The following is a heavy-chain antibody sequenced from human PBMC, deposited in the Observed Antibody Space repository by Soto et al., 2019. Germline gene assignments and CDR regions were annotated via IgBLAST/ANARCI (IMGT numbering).Heavy chain of an antibody. Sequence: SETLSLTCSVSGGSISSGYYYWSWIRQPPGKGLEWIGNIYYSGNTYYNPSLKSRLIISIDTSKNHLSLKLSSVTAADTAVYYCTRVYCSTTSCYINGMDVWGQGTTVTVSS. CDR1: GGSISSGYYY. CDR2: IYYSGNT. J-gene: IGHJ6*02. V-gene: IGHV4-30-4*01. D-gene: IGHD2-2*02. CDR3: TRVYCSTTSCYINGMDV.